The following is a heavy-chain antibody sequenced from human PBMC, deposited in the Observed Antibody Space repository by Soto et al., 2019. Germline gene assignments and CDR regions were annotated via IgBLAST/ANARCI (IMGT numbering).Heavy chain of an antibody. J-gene: IGHJ6*02. D-gene: IGHD3-16*01. Sequence: SVKVSCKASGGTFSSYAIIWVRQAPGQGLEWMGGIIPISGTANYAQKFQGRVTITADESTSTAYMELSSLRSEDTAVYYCARGGSGQIHYYYYGMDVWGQGTTVTVSS. CDR1: GGTFSSYA. V-gene: IGHV1-69*13. CDR2: IIPISGTA. CDR3: ARGGSGQIHYYYYGMDV.